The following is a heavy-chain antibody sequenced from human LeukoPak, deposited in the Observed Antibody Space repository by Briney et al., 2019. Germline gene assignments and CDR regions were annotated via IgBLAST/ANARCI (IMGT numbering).Heavy chain of an antibody. CDR1: GGSISSSRYF. J-gene: IGHJ4*02. V-gene: IGHV4-39*01. CDR3: ARHGGLKYGGYEKRFDY. Sequence: PSETLSLTCTVSGGSISSSRYFWGWIRQPPGKGLEWIGSIYYSGSTYYNPSLESRVTISVDTSKNQFPLKLNSVTAADTALYYCARHGGLKYGGYEKRFDYWGQGTLVTVSS. D-gene: IGHD5-12*01. CDR2: IYYSGST.